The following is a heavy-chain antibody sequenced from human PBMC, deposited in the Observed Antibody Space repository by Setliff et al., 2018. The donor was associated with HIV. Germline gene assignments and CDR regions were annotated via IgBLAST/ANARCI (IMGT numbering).Heavy chain of an antibody. V-gene: IGHV1-24*01. CDR2: FDPKDGET. CDR3: ATLSSSWTGYFDS. D-gene: IGHD6-13*01. J-gene: IGHJ4*02. Sequence: ASVKVCKISGYTLAELSIHWVRQAPGKGLEWMGGFDPKDGETIYAQKLQGRVTMTEDTSTDIAYMDLSSLRSEDTAVYYCATLSSSWTGYFDSWGQGTLVTVSS. CDR1: GYTLAELS.